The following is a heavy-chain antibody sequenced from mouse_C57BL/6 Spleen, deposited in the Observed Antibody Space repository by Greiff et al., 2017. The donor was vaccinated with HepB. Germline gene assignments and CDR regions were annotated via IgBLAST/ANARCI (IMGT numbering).Heavy chain of an antibody. Sequence: QVQLQQPGAELVKPGASVKMSCKASGYTFTSYWITWVKQRPGQGLEWIGDIYPGSGSTNYNEKFKSKATLTVDTSSSTAYMQLSSLTSEDSAVYYCARRGNYYGNYDYAMDYWGQGTSVTVSS. J-gene: IGHJ4*01. CDR3: ARRGNYYGNYDYAMDY. V-gene: IGHV1-55*01. CDR1: GYTFTSYW. D-gene: IGHD2-1*01. CDR2: IYPGSGST.